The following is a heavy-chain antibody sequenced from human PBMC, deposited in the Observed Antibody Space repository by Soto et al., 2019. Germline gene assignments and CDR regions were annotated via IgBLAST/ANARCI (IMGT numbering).Heavy chain of an antibody. CDR3: ARVYSSSWYLDY. V-gene: IGHV4-34*01. D-gene: IGHD6-13*01. J-gene: IGHJ4*02. CDR1: GGSFSGYY. CDR2: INHSGST. Sequence: SETLSLTCAVYGGSFSGYYWSWIRQPPGKGLEWIGEINHSGSTNYNPSLKSRVTISVDTSKNQFSLKLSSVTAADTAVYYCARVYSSSWYLDYWCQGTLVTVFS.